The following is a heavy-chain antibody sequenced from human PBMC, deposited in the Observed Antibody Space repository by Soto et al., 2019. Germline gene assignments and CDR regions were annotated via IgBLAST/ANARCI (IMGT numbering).Heavy chain of an antibody. V-gene: IGHV1-69*05. CDR3: ARSGYYDDFYFDF. CDR1: GGTFSSYA. Sequence: SVKVSCKASGGTFSSYAISWVRQAPGQGLEWVGGIIPIFGTAKYSQKFQGRVTITRDTSASTAYMELSSLRSEDTAVYYCARSGYYDDFYFDFWGQGALVTVSS. CDR2: IIPIFGTA. D-gene: IGHD3-3*01. J-gene: IGHJ4*02.